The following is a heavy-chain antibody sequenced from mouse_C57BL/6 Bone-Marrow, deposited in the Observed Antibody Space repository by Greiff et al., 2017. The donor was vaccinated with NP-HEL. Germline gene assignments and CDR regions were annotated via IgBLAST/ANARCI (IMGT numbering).Heavy chain of an antibody. CDR3: ARDRYYYGSSYGRNYFDY. D-gene: IGHD1-1*01. Sequence: EVKLMESGGGLVKPGGSLKLSCAASGFTFSSYAMSWVRQTPEKRLEWVATFSDGGSSTYYPDNVKGRFTISRDNAKNNLYLQMSHLKSEDTAMYYCARDRYYYGSSYGRNYFDYWGQGTTLTVSS. CDR1: GFTFSSYA. CDR2: FSDGGSST. V-gene: IGHV5-4*01. J-gene: IGHJ2*01.